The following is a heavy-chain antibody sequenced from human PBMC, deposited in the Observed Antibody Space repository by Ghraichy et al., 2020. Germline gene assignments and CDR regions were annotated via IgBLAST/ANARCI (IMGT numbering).Heavy chain of an antibody. CDR2: IIPLLDTT. D-gene: IGHD3-10*01. V-gene: IGHV1-69*04. Sequence: SLKVSCKASGDTFSRFAISWVRQAPGQGLEWMGRIIPLLDTTNYAQKFQGRVAVTADKSTGTAYMELSNLRSEDTAVYYYASRYGPETYYSFDFWGQGTLVTVSS. CDR1: GDTFSRFA. CDR3: ASRYGPETYYSFDF. J-gene: IGHJ4*02.